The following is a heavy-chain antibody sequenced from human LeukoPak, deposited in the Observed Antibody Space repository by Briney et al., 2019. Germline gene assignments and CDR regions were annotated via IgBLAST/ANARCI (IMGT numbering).Heavy chain of an antibody. CDR2: IRYDGSNK. D-gene: IGHD3-10*01. Sequence: PGGSLRLSCAASGFTFSSYGMHWVRQAPGKGLEWVAFIRYDGSNKYYADSVKGRFTISRDNSKNTLYLQMNSLRAEDTAVYYCAKEKSYYGSGSSSGILDYWGQGTLVTVSS. V-gene: IGHV3-30*02. J-gene: IGHJ4*02. CDR3: AKEKSYYGSGSSSGILDY. CDR1: GFTFSSYG.